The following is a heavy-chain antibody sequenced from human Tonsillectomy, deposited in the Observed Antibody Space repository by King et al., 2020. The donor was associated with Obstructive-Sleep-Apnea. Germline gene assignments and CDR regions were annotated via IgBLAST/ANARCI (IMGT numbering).Heavy chain of an antibody. J-gene: IGHJ4*02. D-gene: IGHD3-9*01. CDR1: GFTFSSYA. V-gene: IGHV3-23*04. Sequence: VQLVESGGGLVQPGGSLRLSCAASGFTFSSYAMTWVRQAPGKGLEWVSAISGSGGRTYYTAPLQGRFPNSRDKSNNPLYLQMNRRRAEDTAVYYCAKGGYYDILTGYSTTADFDYWGQGILVTVSS. CDR3: AKGGYYDILTGYSTTADFDY. CDR2: ISGSGGRT.